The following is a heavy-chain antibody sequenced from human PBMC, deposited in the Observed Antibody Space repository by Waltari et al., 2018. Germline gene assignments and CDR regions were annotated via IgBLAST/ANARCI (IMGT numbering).Heavy chain of an antibody. V-gene: IGHV4-34*02. CDR3: ARVFGYYYYYMDV. J-gene: IGHJ6*03. CDR1: GGSLSGSH. Sequence: QVQLQQWGAGLLKPSETLSRTCDVSGGSLSGSHWTWIRQSPGKGLEWIGEINDSGRTTYNPSLESRVTVSIDTANNQFSLRVRSVTAADTAVYYCARVFGYYYYYMDVWGKGTTVTISS. CDR2: INDSGRT. D-gene: IGHD3-3*01.